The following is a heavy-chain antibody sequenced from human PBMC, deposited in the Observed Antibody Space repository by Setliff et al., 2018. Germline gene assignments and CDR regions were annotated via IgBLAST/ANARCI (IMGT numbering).Heavy chain of an antibody. CDR3: ARGPPGYNPYHWFAP. V-gene: IGHV4-34*01. CDR2: INHSGST. Sequence: SETLSLTCAVYGGSFSGYYWSWIRQPPGKGLEWIGEINHSGSTNYNPSLKSRVTISLDTSKNQFSLKVNSVTAADTAVYYCARGPPGYNPYHWFAPWGQGTLVTVSS. D-gene: IGHD5-12*01. CDR1: GGSFSGYY. J-gene: IGHJ5*02.